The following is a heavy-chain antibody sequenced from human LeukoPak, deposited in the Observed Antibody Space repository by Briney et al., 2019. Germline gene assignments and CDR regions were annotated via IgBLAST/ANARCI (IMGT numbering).Heavy chain of an antibody. CDR2: IIPIFGTA. CDR3: AIGADSSGYYYDIDY. CDR1: GGTFSSYA. J-gene: IGHJ4*02. Sequence: GASAKVSCKASGGTFSSYAISWVRQAPGQGLEWMGGIIPIFGTANYAQKFQGRVTITADESTSTAYMELSSLRSEDTAVYYCAIGADSSGYYYDIDYWGQGTLVTVSS. D-gene: IGHD3-22*01. V-gene: IGHV1-69*13.